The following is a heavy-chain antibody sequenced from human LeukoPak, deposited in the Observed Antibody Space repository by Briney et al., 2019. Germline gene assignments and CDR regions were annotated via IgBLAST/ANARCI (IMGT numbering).Heavy chain of an antibody. Sequence: ASVKVSCKASGYTFTGYYMHWVRQAPGQGLEWMGWINPNSGGTNYAQKFQGRVTMTRDTSISTAYMEQSRLRSDDTAVYYCARDISSSPPSGHDYWGQGALVTVSS. V-gene: IGHV1-2*02. CDR2: INPNSGGT. CDR3: ARDISSSPPSGHDY. D-gene: IGHD6-6*01. J-gene: IGHJ4*02. CDR1: GYTFTGYY.